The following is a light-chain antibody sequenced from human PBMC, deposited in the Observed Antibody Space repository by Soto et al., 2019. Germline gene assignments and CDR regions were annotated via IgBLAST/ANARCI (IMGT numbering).Light chain of an antibody. CDR2: DAS. CDR3: KQSYSTPT. Sequence: DIQMPQSPSSLSASVGDRFTITCRASQGISTYLNWYQQKPGKAPKXLIYDASSLQSGVPSRFSGSGSGTDFTLTIRSLQPEDFATYYCKQSYSTPTFGQGTRLEIK. CDR1: QGISTY. J-gene: IGKJ5*01. V-gene: IGKV1-39*01.